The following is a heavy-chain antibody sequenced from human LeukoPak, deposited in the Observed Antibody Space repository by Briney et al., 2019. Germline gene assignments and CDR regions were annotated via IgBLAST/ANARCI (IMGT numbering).Heavy chain of an antibody. D-gene: IGHD2-2*01. Sequence: PSETLSLTCAVSGGSISSSNWWSWVRQPPGKGLEWIGYIYYSGSTNYNPSFKSRVTISVDTSKNQFSLKLSSVTAADTAVYYCARAFTSSHWFDPWGQGTLVTVSS. CDR1: GGSISSSNW. CDR3: ARAFTSSHWFDP. CDR2: IYYSGST. V-gene: IGHV4-4*02. J-gene: IGHJ5*02.